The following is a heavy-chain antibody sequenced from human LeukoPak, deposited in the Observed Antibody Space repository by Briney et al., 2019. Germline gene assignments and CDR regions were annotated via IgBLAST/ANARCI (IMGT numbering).Heavy chain of an antibody. D-gene: IGHD5-24*01. CDR3: ASGWSEMATIVLDY. V-gene: IGHV1-69*01. J-gene: IGHJ4*02. CDR1: GGTFSSYA. Sequence: PGASVKVSCKASGGTFSSYAISWVRQAPGQGLEWMGGIIPIFGTANYAQKFQGRVTITADESTSTAYMELSSLRSEDTAVYYCASGWSEMATIVLDYWGQGTLVTVSS. CDR2: IIPIFGTA.